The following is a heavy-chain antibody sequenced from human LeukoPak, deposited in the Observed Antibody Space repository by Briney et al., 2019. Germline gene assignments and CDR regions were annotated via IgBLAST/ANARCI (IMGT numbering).Heavy chain of an antibody. Sequence: PSETLSLTCTVSGGSISSYYWSWIRQPPGKGLEWIGYIYYTGSTYYNPSLKSRVIISLDTSKNQFSLKLSSVTAADTAVYYCARDRTGTTSGYLDYWGQGALVTVSS. CDR2: IYYTGST. CDR3: ARDRTGTTSGYLDY. CDR1: GGSISSYY. J-gene: IGHJ4*02. V-gene: IGHV4-59*01. D-gene: IGHD1-7*01.